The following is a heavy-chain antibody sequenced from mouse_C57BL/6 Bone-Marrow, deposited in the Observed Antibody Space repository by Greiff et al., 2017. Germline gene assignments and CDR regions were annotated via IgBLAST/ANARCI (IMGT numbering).Heavy chain of an antibody. Sequence: QVQLQQPGAELVKPGASVKLSCKASVYTFTSYWMQWVKQRPGQGLEWIGEIDPSDSYTNYNQKFKGKATLTVDTSSSTAYMQLSSLTSEDAAVYYCARDYYYGSSYDYAMDYWGQGTSVTVST. CDR2: IDPSDSYT. J-gene: IGHJ4*01. D-gene: IGHD1-1*01. CDR1: VYTFTSYW. CDR3: ARDYYYGSSYDYAMDY. V-gene: IGHV1-50*01.